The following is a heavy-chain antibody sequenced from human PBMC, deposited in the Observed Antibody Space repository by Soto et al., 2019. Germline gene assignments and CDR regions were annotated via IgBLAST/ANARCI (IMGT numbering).Heavy chain of an antibody. Sequence: GGSLRLSCAASGFTFSSYSMNWVRQAPGKGLEWVSFSSSSSNYIYYADSVKGRFTISRDNAKNSLYLQMNTLGADDTAVYYCARDGHSSGWNPDAFDIWGHGTMVTVSS. D-gene: IGHD6-19*01. CDR1: GFTFSSYS. V-gene: IGHV3-21*01. CDR2: SSSSSNYI. CDR3: ARDGHSSGWNPDAFDI. J-gene: IGHJ3*02.